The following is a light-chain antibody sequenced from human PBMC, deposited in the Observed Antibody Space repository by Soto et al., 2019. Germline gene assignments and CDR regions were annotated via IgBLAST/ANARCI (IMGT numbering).Light chain of an antibody. CDR2: GAS. J-gene: IGKJ2*01. CDR1: RSVSSSY. Sequence: EIVLTQSPGTLSLSPGERATLSCRASRSVSSSYLAWYQQKPGQAPRLLIYGASSRATGIPDRFSGSASGTDFTLTITRLEPEDFALYYCQQSYSTPPTFGQGTNLEIK. CDR3: QQSYSTPPT. V-gene: IGKV3-20*01.